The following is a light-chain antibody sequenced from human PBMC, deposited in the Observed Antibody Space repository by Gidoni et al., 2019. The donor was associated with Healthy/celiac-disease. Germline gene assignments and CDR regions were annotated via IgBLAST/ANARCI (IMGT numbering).Light chain of an antibody. Sequence: AIQLTQSPSSLSASVGDRVTITCLASQGISSALAWYQQKPGKAPRLLIYDASSLESGVPSRFSGSGSGTDFTLTISSLQPEDFATYYCQQFNSYPRTFGQGTKLEIK. CDR1: QGISSA. CDR2: DAS. J-gene: IGKJ2*01. CDR3: QQFNSYPRT. V-gene: IGKV1-13*02.